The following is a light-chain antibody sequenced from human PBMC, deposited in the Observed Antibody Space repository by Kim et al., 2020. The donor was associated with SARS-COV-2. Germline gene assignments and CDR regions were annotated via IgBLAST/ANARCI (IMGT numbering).Light chain of an antibody. CDR3: QSYDKNNGGV. J-gene: IGLJ3*02. Sequence: NFMLTQPHSVSESPGKTVTISCTRSSGSIASNFVQWYQQRPGSAPTTVIYETNLRPSGVPDRFSASIDSSSNSASLTVSGLKTEDAADYYCQSYDKNNGGVFGGGTKVTVL. V-gene: IGLV6-57*03. CDR1: SGSIASNF. CDR2: ETN.